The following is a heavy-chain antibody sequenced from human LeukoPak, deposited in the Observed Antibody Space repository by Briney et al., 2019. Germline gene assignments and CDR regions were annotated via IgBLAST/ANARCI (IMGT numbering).Heavy chain of an antibody. D-gene: IGHD3-16*01. CDR2: INPNSGDT. CDR1: GYTFTDYY. J-gene: IGHJ6*03. Sequence: PTASVKVSCKASGYTFTDYYMHWVRPAPGQGREWMGWINPNSGDTNYAQTFQGRVTVTRDTSISTAYMELSRLRSDDPAVYYCARHRWGDYMDVWGKGTTVTISS. V-gene: IGHV1-2*02. CDR3: ARHRWGDYMDV.